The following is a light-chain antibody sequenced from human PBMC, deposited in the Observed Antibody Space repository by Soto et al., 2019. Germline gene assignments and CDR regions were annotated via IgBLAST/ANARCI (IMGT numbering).Light chain of an antibody. J-gene: IGKJ2*01. Sequence: EIVLTQSPATLSLSPGERATLSCRASQSVRTYLAWYQQKPGQAPRLLIFDSSNRATDVPARFSGSGSGTDFTLTISSLEPEDFAFYYCQQRSKWPGTFGQGTKLEIK. V-gene: IGKV3-11*01. CDR3: QQRSKWPGT. CDR2: DSS. CDR1: QSVRTY.